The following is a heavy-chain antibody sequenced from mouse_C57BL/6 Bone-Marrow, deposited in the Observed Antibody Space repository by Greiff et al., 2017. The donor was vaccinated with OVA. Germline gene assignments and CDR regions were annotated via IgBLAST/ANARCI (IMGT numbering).Heavy chain of an antibody. Sequence: QFPLKVSGAELARPGASVKLSCTASGYTFTSYGISWVKQGPGPGLEWIGQIYPSSGNTYYNEKIKGKSPLTADKSSSTAYMQLRSLASEDSAVYFCARSYGLAYWGQGTLVTVSA. V-gene: IGHV1-81*01. D-gene: IGHD1-2*01. CDR2: IYPSSGNT. CDR3: ARSYGLAY. CDR1: GYTFTSYG. J-gene: IGHJ3*01.